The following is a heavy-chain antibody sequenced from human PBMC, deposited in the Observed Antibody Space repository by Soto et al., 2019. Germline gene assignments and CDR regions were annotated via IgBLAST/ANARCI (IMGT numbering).Heavy chain of an antibody. Sequence: ASVKVSCKVSGYTLTELSMHWVRQAPGKGLEWMGGFDPEDGETIYAQKFQGRLTITADKSTNTAYMELRSLRSEDTAVYYCAKSPNPGSATPSYYGMDVWGLGTTVTVSS. CDR1: GYTLTELS. CDR2: FDPEDGET. V-gene: IGHV1-24*01. J-gene: IGHJ6*02. D-gene: IGHD2-15*01. CDR3: AKSPNPGSATPSYYGMDV.